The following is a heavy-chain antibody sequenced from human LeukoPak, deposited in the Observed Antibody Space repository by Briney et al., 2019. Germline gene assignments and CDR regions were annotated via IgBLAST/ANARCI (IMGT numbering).Heavy chain of an antibody. Sequence: GGSLRLSCAASGFTVSSNYMSWVRQAPGRGLEWVSVIYSGGSTYYADSVKGRFTISRDNSKNTLYLQMNSLRAEDTAVYYCARGLYYFDTSGYLYYWGQGTLVTVSS. J-gene: IGHJ4*02. V-gene: IGHV3-53*01. D-gene: IGHD3-22*01. CDR1: GFTVSSNY. CDR3: ARGLYYFDTSGYLYY. CDR2: IYSGGST.